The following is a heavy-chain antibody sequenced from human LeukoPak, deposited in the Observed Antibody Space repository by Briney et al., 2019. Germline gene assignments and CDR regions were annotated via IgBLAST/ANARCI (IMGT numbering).Heavy chain of an antibody. D-gene: IGHD3-9*01. V-gene: IGHV1-69*04. CDR3: ARAYDILTGYFPLGFDY. J-gene: IGHJ4*02. CDR1: GGTFGSYA. CDR2: IIPILGIA. Sequence: SVKVSCKASGGTFGSYAISWVRQAPGQGLEWMGRIIPILGIANYAQKFQGRVTITADKSTSTAYMELSSLRSEDTAVYYCARAYDILTGYFPLGFDYWGQGTLVTVSS.